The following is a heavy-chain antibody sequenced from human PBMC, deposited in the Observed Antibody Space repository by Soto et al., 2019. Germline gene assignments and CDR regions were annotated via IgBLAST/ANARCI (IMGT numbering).Heavy chain of an antibody. CDR2: ISSSSSYI. D-gene: IGHD5-12*01. J-gene: IGHJ4*02. CDR3: ARNSGYGWKFDY. CDR1: GFTFSSYS. Sequence: EVQLVESGGGLVKPGGSLRLSCAASGFTFSSYSMNWVRQAPGKGLEWVSSISSSSSYIYYADSVKGRFTISRDNAKNSLYLQMNSLRAEDTAVYYCARNSGYGWKFDYWGQGTLVTVSS. V-gene: IGHV3-21*01.